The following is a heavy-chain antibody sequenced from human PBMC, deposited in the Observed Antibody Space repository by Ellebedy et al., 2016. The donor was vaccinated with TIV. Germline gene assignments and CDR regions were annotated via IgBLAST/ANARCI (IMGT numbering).Heavy chain of an antibody. Sequence: AASVKVSCKASGYSFPSYGISWVRQASGQGLEWMGWINAYNGNTNYAQKVQGRVTMTTDTSTRTAFMELRSLRSDDTAVYYCARDLDSGYERFDYWGQGTLVTVSS. V-gene: IGHV1-18*01. J-gene: IGHJ4*02. CDR2: INAYNGNT. D-gene: IGHD5-12*01. CDR1: GYSFPSYG. CDR3: ARDLDSGYERFDY.